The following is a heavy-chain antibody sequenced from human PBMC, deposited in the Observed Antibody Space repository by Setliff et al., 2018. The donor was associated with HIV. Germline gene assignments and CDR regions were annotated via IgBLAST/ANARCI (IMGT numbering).Heavy chain of an antibody. D-gene: IGHD4-17*01. V-gene: IGHV4-4*07. CDR3: ARTHPTVTKDYFDY. Sequence: SETLSLTCTVSGGSISSCYWSWIRQPAGKGLEWIGRIYTSGSTNYNPSLKSRVTMSVDTSKNQFSLKLSSVTAADTAVYYCARTHPTVTKDYFDYWGQGTLVTVSS. CDR1: GGSISSCY. J-gene: IGHJ4*02. CDR2: IYTSGST.